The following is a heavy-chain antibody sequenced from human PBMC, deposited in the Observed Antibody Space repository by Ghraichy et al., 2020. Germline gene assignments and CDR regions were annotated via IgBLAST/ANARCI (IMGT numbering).Heavy chain of an antibody. D-gene: IGHD1-26*01. J-gene: IGHJ3*01. CDR3: SRGSGGPDPHAFDF. CDR1: GVTFSTYG. Sequence: GGSLRLSCVASGVTFSTYGMHWVRQAPGKGLEWVAISWSDGNNKYYIDSVRGRFTISRDNSKSTLYLQMNSLRAEDKAVYYCSRGSGGPDPHAFDFWGQGTMVTVSS. CDR2: SWSDGNNK. V-gene: IGHV3-33*01.